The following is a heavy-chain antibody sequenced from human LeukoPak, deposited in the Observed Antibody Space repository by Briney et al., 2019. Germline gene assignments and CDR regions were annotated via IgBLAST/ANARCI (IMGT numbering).Heavy chain of an antibody. J-gene: IGHJ4*02. V-gene: IGHV3-23*01. CDR1: GFTFSSYA. Sequence: GGSLRLSCAASGFTFSSYAMSWVRQAPGKGLEWVSAISGSGGSTYYADSVKGRFTISRDNSKNTLYLQMNSLRAEDTAVYYCAEGAELRFLEWLSNPKYYFDYWGQGTLVTVSS. D-gene: IGHD3-3*01. CDR3: AEGAELRFLEWLSNPKYYFDY. CDR2: ISGSGGST.